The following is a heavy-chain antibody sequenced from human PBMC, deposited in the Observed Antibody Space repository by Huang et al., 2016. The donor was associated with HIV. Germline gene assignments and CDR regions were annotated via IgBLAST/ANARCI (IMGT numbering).Heavy chain of an antibody. CDR1: GFTFENYA. D-gene: IGHD2-15*01. CDR2: ISFDESNK. V-gene: IGHV3-30*04. J-gene: IGHJ4*02. Sequence: QVQLVQSGGGVVQPGRSLRLSCTASGFTFENYAMHWVRQAPGKGLAWVAVISFDESNKVYADSVKGRFTISRDNFKNTLYLQMNSLRNEDTALYYCATGYCSGNSCPLDYWGQGALVTVYS. CDR3: ATGYCSGNSCPLDY.